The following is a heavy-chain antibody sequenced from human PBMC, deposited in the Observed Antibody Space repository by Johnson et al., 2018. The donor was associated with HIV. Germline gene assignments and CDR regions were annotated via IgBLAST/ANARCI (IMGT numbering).Heavy chain of an antibody. Sequence: VQLVESGGGVVQPGRSLRLSCAASGFTFSSSWMHWVCQAPEKGLEWVADIKCDGSEKYYVDSVKGRLTISRDNAKNSLYLQVNSLRAEDMTVYYCVREGIAAALSECAFDIWGQGTMVTVSS. D-gene: IGHD6-13*01. CDR2: IKCDGSEK. CDR1: GFTFSSSW. J-gene: IGHJ3*02. V-gene: IGHV3-52*01. CDR3: VREGIAAALSECAFDI.